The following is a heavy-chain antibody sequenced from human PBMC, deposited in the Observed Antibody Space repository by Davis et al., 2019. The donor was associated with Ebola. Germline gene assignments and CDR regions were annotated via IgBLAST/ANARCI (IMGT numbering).Heavy chain of an antibody. CDR2: INHSGST. Sequence: MPSETLSLTCAVSGGSFSGYYWSWIRQPPGKGLEWIGEINHSGSTKYNPSLKSRVTISVDTSKNQFSLKLTSVTAADTAVYYCTRGFGGQQTYDFWGQGPLVTVSS. CDR1: GGSFSGYY. D-gene: IGHD6-13*01. CDR3: TRGFGGQQTYDF. V-gene: IGHV4-34*01. J-gene: IGHJ4*02.